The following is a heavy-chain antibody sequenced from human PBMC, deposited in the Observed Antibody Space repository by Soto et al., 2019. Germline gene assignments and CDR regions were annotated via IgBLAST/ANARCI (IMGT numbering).Heavy chain of an antibody. CDR1: GYTFSDYG. CDR3: ARDRFQYDSSGQGDY. J-gene: IGHJ4*02. Sequence: QVQMKQSGPEVKRPGASVKVACKASGYTFSDYGISWVRQAPGQGLEWMGWISPRTGNTNSAQIVQGRVTLTTDPSANTAYLELTSLRSDDTAIYYCARDRFQYDSSGQGDYWGQGTLVTVS. CDR2: ISPRTGNT. V-gene: IGHV1-18*04. D-gene: IGHD3-22*01.